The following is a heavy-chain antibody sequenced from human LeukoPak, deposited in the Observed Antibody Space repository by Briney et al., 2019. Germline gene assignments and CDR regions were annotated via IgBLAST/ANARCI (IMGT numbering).Heavy chain of an antibody. D-gene: IGHD3-10*01. CDR1: GGSFSGYY. Sequence: SETLSLTCAVYGGSFSGYYWSWIRQPPGKGLEWIGQINHSGSTNYSPSLKSRVTISLDTSRNQFSLKLNSVTAADTAVYYCAKSNGYGLVDIWGQGTMVTVSS. J-gene: IGHJ3*02. CDR3: AKSNGYGLVDI. CDR2: INHSGST. V-gene: IGHV4-34*01.